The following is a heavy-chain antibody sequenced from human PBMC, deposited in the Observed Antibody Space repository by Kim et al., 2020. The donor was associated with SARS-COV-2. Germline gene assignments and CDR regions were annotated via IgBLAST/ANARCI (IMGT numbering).Heavy chain of an antibody. D-gene: IGHD2-21*01. CDR3: ARRELRHMDV. J-gene: IGHJ6*03. CDR1: GFTFRNYE. CDR2: ISSGGTTI. V-gene: IGHV3-48*03. Sequence: GGSLRLSCSASGFTFRNYEMNWVRQAPGKGLEWISYISSGGTTIHFADSLKGRFTISRDNAKNSLYLQMNSLRVEDTAVYYCARRELRHMDVGGEGTTVTVPS.